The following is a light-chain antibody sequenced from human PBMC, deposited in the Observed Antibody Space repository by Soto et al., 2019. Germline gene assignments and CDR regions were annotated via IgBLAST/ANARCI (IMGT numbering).Light chain of an antibody. CDR2: AAS. V-gene: IGKV1-39*01. Sequence: IKNYLNWYQGKPGTAPRLLLYAASNLQSGVPSRFSASGSGTDLRLTINSLQPDDVVAPFFRPLFSLPFSFGQGTTV. CDR1: IKNY. J-gene: IGKJ1*01. CDR3: RPLFSLPFS.